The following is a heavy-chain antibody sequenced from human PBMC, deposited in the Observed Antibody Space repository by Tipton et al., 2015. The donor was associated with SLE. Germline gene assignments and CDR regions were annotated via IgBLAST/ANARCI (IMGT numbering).Heavy chain of an antibody. CDR1: GFTFSSYG. V-gene: IGHV3-30*02. CDR3: ARDGGGAYKSYAFDI. D-gene: IGHD3-16*01. CDR2: MRYDGRDK. J-gene: IGHJ3*02. Sequence: SLRLSCAASGFTFSSYGMHWVRQAPGKGLEWVAFMRYDGRDKYYADSVKGRFTIARDNTENSLSLQMNSLRDEDTAVYYCARDGGGAYKSYAFDIWGQGTMVSVSS.